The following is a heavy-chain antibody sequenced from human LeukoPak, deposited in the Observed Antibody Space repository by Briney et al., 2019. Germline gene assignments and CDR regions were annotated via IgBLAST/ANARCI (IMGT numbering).Heavy chain of an antibody. D-gene: IGHD2-15*01. CDR2: IYFSGST. CDR3: ARVKVVVAATRRLLVPRWFDP. Sequence: SQTLSLTCTVSGDSISTGGYYWSWVRQHPGRGLEWIGNIYFSGSTNYNPSLKRRVAISVDTSKNQFFLNLTSVTVADTAVYYCARVKVVVAATRRLLVPRWFDPWGQGTLVTVSS. J-gene: IGHJ5*02. V-gene: IGHV4-31*03. CDR1: GDSISTGGYY.